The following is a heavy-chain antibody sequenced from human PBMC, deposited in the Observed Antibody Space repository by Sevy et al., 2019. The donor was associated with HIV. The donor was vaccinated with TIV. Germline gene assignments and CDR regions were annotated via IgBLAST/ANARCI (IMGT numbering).Heavy chain of an antibody. D-gene: IGHD1-26*01. CDR3: AGSRGGRYSYRWFDP. J-gene: IGHJ5*02. CDR2: IYYSGST. CDR1: GGSVSSGSYY. V-gene: IGHV4-61*01. Sequence: SEILSLTCTVSGGSVSSGSYYWSWIRQPPGKGLEWIGYIYYSGSTNDNPSLKSRVTISVDTSKNQFSLKLSSVTAADTAVYYCAGSRGGRYSYRWFDPWGQGTLVTVSS.